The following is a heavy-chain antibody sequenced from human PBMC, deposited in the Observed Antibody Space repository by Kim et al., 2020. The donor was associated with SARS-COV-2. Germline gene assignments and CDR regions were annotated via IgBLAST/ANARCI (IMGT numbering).Heavy chain of an antibody. J-gene: IGHJ3*02. CDR3: ARDKAYAFDI. CDR1: GFTFSSFS. CDR2: ITIGGDGT. V-gene: IGHV3-48*02. Sequence: GGSLRLSCGASGFTFSSFSFHWIRQAPGKGLEWISYITIGGDGTQYADSVRGRFTISRDNVHNLMYLQMNSLRHEDTAIYYCARDKAYAFDIWGHGTMVTVSS.